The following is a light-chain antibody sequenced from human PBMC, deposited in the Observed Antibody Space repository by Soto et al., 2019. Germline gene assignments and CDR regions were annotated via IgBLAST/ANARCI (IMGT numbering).Light chain of an antibody. J-gene: IGLJ1*01. CDR2: DVS. V-gene: IGLV2-14*03. CDR3: GSYSSSSTLYV. CDR1: SSDVVGSNY. Sequence: QSALTQPAAVSGSPGQSITISCTGTSSDVVGSNYVSWYRQHPGKAPKLMIYDVSNRPSGVSNRFSGSKSGNTASLTISGLQAEDEADYYCGSYSSSSTLYVFGTGTKVTVL.